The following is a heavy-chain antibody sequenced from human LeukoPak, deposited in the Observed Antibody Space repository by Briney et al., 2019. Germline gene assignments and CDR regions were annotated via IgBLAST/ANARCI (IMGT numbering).Heavy chain of an antibody. D-gene: IGHD3-3*01. CDR3: ARDFEAIFGVVISGYYYMDV. CDR2: INPDRGDS. Sequence: ASVRVSCKTSGYSFTAYYIVWVRQAPGQGLEWMGWINPDRGDSNFEQKFQGRVTMTRDTSISTGYMELSRLRSDDTAVYYCARDFEAIFGVVISGYYYMDVWGKGTTVTVSS. CDR1: GYSFTAYY. V-gene: IGHV1-2*02. J-gene: IGHJ6*03.